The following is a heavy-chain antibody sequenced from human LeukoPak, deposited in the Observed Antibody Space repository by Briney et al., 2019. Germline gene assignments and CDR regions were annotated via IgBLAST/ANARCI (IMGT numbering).Heavy chain of an antibody. CDR1: GFTFSSYS. Sequence: PGGSPRLSCAASGFTFSSYSMNWGRQAPGKGPEWVSSISSSSSYIYYADSVKGRFTISRDNAKNSLYLQMNSLRAEDTAVYYCARDQVYCSGGSCYSLDYWGQGTLVTVSS. D-gene: IGHD2-15*01. CDR2: ISSSSSYI. V-gene: IGHV3-21*01. CDR3: ARDQVYCSGGSCYSLDY. J-gene: IGHJ4*02.